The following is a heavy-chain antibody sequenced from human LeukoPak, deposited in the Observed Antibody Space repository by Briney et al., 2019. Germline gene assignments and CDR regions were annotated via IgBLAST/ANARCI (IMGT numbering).Heavy chain of an antibody. D-gene: IGHD3-3*01. V-gene: IGHV1-18*01. J-gene: IGHJ4*02. CDR2: ISAYNGNT. Sequence: ASVKVSCKASGYTFTSYGISWVRQAPGQGLEWMGWISAYNGNTNYAQKLQGRVTMTTDTSTSTAYMELRSLRPDDTAVYYCARLEYDFWSGYPGPADYWGQGTLVTVSS. CDR3: ARLEYDFWSGYPGPADY. CDR1: GYTFTSYG.